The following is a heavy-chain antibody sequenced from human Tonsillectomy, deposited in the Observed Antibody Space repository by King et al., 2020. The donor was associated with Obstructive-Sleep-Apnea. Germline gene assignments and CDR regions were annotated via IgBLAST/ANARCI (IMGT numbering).Heavy chain of an antibody. CDR1: GFTFSSYS. D-gene: IGHD2-2*01. Sequence: EVQLVESGGGLVKPGGSLRLSCAASGFTFSSYSMNWVRQAPGKGLEWVSSISSSSSYIYYGDSWKGRFTISRDNAKNSLYLQMNSLRAEDTAVYYCARDHCSSTTCYETYWGQGTLVTVSS. V-gene: IGHV3-21*01. CDR2: ISSSSSYI. CDR3: ARDHCSSTTCYETY. J-gene: IGHJ4*02.